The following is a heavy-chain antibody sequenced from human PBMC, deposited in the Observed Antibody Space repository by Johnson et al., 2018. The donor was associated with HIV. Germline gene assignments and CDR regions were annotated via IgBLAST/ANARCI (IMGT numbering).Heavy chain of an antibody. Sequence: QVQLVESGGGVVQRGGSLRLSCTVSGFTFSSYGLHWVRQAPGQGLEWVAFIQYDGSNKYYSDSVKGRFTISRDNSRSTLYVQMNSLRAEDTAIYYCAKESNWGVGTTGHDAFDVWGQGTMVTVSS. CDR1: GFTFSSYG. J-gene: IGHJ3*01. CDR2: IQYDGSNK. V-gene: IGHV3-30*02. D-gene: IGHD1-7*01. CDR3: AKESNWGVGTTGHDAFDV.